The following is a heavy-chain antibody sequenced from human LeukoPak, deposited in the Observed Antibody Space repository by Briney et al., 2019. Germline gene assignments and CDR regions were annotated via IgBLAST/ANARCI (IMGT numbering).Heavy chain of an antibody. CDR2: FDSEDGET. J-gene: IGHJ5*02. Sequence: ASVKVSCKVSGYTLTELSMHWVRQAPGKGLEWMGGFDSEDGETIYAQKFQGRVTMTEDTSTDTAYMELSSLRSEDTAVYDCATSTPYKGGSSGGWFDPWGQGTLVTVSS. D-gene: IGHD1-26*01. CDR3: ATSTPYKGGSSGGWFDP. CDR1: GYTLTELS. V-gene: IGHV1-24*01.